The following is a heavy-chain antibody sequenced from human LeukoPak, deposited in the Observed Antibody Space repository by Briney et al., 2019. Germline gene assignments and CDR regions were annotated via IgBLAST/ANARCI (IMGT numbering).Heavy chain of an antibody. J-gene: IGHJ4*02. D-gene: IGHD1-26*01. CDR1: SGSITDSF. CDR2: IYSSGIT. Sequence: SETLSLTCTVSSGSITDSFWTWIRQPAGKGLEWIGRIYSSGITNCSPSFKSRVTMSVDTSKNQFSLNLTSVTAADTAVYFCASEQTTSGGRGLDYWGQGALVSVSS. V-gene: IGHV4-4*07. CDR3: ASEQTTSGGRGLDY.